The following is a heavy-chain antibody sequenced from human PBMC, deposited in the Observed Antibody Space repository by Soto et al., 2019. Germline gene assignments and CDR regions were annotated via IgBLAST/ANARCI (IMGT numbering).Heavy chain of an antibody. Sequence: TGGSLRLSCAASGFTFSSYAMSWVRQAPGKGLEWVSAISGSGGSTYYADSVKGRFTISRDNSKNTLYLQMNSLRAEDTAVYYCAKGLGRGWYIDYWGQGTLVTVSS. J-gene: IGHJ4*02. CDR2: ISGSGGST. V-gene: IGHV3-23*01. D-gene: IGHD6-19*01. CDR3: AKGLGRGWYIDY. CDR1: GFTFSSYA.